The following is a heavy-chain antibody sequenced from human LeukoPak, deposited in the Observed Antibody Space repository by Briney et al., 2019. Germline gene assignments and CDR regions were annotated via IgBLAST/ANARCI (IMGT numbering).Heavy chain of an antibody. CDR3: ARLRSFDDAFDI. V-gene: IGHV1-69*13. Sequence: SVKVSCKASGGTFSSHAISWVRQAPGQGLEWMGGIIPIFGTANYAQKFQGRVTITADESTSTAYMELSSLRSEDTAVYYCARLRSFDDAFDIWGQGTMVTVSS. J-gene: IGHJ3*02. CDR2: IIPIFGTA. D-gene: IGHD3-16*01. CDR1: GGTFSSHA.